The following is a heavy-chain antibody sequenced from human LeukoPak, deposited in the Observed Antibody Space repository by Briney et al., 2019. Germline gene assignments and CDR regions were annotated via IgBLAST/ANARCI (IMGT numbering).Heavy chain of an antibody. D-gene: IGHD1-14*01. J-gene: IGHJ4*02. CDR1: GFTFGGYG. V-gene: IGHV3-33*01. CDR2: IAYDGSRA. Sequence: PGGSLRLSCAGSGFTFGGYGMHWFRQPPGKGLEWVAVIAYDGSRAFYADSVKGRFTTSRDNSKNTMSVQMDDLRAEDTAVYYCTRYNNDHFDYWGQGTLVTVSS. CDR3: TRYNNDHFDY.